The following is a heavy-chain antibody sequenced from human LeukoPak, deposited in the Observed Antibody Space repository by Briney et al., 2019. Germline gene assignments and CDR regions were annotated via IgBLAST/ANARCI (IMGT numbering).Heavy chain of an antibody. V-gene: IGHV4-39*01. J-gene: IGHJ6*03. CDR2: IYYSGST. Sequence: PSETLSLTCTVSGGSISSSSYYWGWIRQPPGKGLEWIGSIYYSGSTYYNPSLKSRVTISVDTSKNQFSLKLSSVTAADTAVYYCASEDYYYMGVWGKGTTVTISS. CDR1: GGSISSSSYY. CDR3: ASEDYYYMGV.